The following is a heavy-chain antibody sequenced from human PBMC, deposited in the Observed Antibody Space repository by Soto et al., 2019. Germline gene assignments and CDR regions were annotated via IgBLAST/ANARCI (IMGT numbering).Heavy chain of an antibody. Sequence: GGSLRLSCVASGFTFSGNAMTWVRQAPGEGLHWVSGISAGGTTYYADSAKGRFTISRDNSKNTLYLQMNSLRADDTAVYYCAKDPLTRGWFDPWGQGTLVTVSS. CDR1: GFTFSGNA. CDR3: AKDPLTRGWFDP. V-gene: IGHV3-23*01. J-gene: IGHJ5*02. CDR2: ISAGGTT.